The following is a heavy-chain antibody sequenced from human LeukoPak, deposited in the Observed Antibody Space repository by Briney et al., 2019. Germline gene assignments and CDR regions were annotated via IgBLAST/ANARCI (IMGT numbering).Heavy chain of an antibody. CDR2: IAASGAT. J-gene: IGHJ4*02. CDR3: ARFPYFGGFDY. CDR1: GGSIESYY. V-gene: IGHV4-4*08. D-gene: IGHD3-16*01. Sequence: SETLSLTCSVPGGSIESYYWSWIRQPPGKGLEFIGYIAASGATKYNPSLKSRVTLSMDTSRNQFSLKLRSVTAADTGVYFCARFPYFGGFDYWGPGAQVIVSS.